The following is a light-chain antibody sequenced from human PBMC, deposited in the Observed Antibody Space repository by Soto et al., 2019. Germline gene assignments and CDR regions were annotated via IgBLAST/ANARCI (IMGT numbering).Light chain of an antibody. V-gene: IGKV3-20*01. J-gene: IGKJ4*01. CDR3: QQYVTSPLT. CDR1: QSVSSSY. CDR2: GVS. Sequence: EIVLTQSPGTLTLSPGERATLSCRASQSVSSSYLAWYQQKPGQAPRLLIYGVSSRATGIPDRFSGSGSGTDFTLTISRLEPEDFAVYYCQQYVTSPLTFGGGTKVDIK.